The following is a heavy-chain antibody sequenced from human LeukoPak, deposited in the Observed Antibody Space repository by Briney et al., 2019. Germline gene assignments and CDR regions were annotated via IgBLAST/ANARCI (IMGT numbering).Heavy chain of an antibody. V-gene: IGHV3-23*01. CDR3: AKLLRGTVVPFYDY. D-gene: IGHD3-10*01. Sequence: GGSLRLSCAASGITFSTSAMSWGRQAPGKGLEWVSAISGSGGSTYYADSVKGRFTISRDNSKSTLHLQMNSLRVDDTAVYYCAKLLRGTVVPFYDYWGQGTLVTVSS. CDR1: GITFSTSA. J-gene: IGHJ4*02. CDR2: ISGSGGST.